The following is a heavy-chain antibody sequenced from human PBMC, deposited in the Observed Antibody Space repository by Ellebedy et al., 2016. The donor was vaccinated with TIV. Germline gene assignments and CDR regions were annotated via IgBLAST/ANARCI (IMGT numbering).Heavy chain of an antibody. V-gene: IGHV1-3*01. Sequence: ASVKVSXKASGYTFTSYGISWVRQAPGQRLEWMGWINAGNGNTKYSQKFQGRVTITRDTSASTAYMELSSLRSEDTAVYYCARDRGPKGLDYWGQGTLVTVSS. CDR2: INAGNGNT. CDR3: ARDRGPKGLDY. J-gene: IGHJ4*02. CDR1: GYTFTSYG. D-gene: IGHD3-10*01.